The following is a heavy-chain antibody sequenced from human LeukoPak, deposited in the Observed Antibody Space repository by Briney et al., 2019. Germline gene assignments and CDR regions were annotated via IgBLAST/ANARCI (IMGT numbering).Heavy chain of an antibody. J-gene: IGHJ3*02. CDR3: ARVPLGILRHPGNAFDI. CDR1: GGSFSGYY. Sequence: SETLSLTCAVYGGSFSGYYWSWIRQPPGKGLEWIGEINHSGSSNYNPSLKSRVTISVDTSKNQFSLKLSSVTAADTAVYYCARVPLGILRHPGNAFDIWGQGTIVTVSS. V-gene: IGHV4-34*01. CDR2: INHSGSS. D-gene: IGHD4-17*01.